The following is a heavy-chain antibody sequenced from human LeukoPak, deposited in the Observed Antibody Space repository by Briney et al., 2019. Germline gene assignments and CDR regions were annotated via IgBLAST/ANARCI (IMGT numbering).Heavy chain of an antibody. Sequence: GGSLRPSCAASGFTFSDYYMSWIRQAPGKGLEWVSYISSSSYTNYADSVKGRFTISRDNAKNSLYLQMNSLRAEDTAVYYCARAQGSIAVPDYWGQGTLVTVSS. CDR2: ISSSSYT. D-gene: IGHD6-19*01. V-gene: IGHV3-11*06. CDR1: GFTFSDYY. J-gene: IGHJ4*02. CDR3: ARAQGSIAVPDY.